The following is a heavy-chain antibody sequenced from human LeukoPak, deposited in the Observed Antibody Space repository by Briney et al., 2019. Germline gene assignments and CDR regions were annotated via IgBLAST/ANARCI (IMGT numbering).Heavy chain of an antibody. CDR1: GFTFSNYW. D-gene: IGHD6-6*01. V-gene: IGHV3-74*01. CDR2: INADGSNR. Sequence: GGSLRLSCAASGFTFSNYWMHWVRQAPGKGLVWVSGINADGSNRIYADSVEGRFTMSRDNAKNTLYLQLNSLRAEDTAVYYCAGRLWTSSSFNDYWGQGTVVTVSS. CDR3: AGRLWTSSSFNDY. J-gene: IGHJ4*02.